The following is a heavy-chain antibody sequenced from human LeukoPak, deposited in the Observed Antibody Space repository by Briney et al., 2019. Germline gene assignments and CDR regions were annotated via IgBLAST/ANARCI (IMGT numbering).Heavy chain of an antibody. CDR1: GFTFTTYA. J-gene: IGHJ4*02. V-gene: IGHV3-23*01. CDR2: VSDSGANT. CDR3: AKSHSVEQRGYFDY. Sequence: GGSLRLSCAASGFTFTTYAMSWVRQAPGKGLEWPSTVSDSGANTYYADSVKGRFTISRDNSRNTVYLRMNSLSAEDTAVYYCAKSHSVEQRGYFDYWGQGTLVTVSS. D-gene: IGHD1/OR15-1a*01.